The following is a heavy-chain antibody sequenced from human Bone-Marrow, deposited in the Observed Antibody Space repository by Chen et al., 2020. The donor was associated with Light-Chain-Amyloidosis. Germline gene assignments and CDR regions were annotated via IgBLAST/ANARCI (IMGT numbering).Heavy chain of an antibody. CDR3: ARVGFYNWNVHNAFDI. CDR2: ISSRGSTI. V-gene: IGHV3-48*03. J-gene: IGHJ3*02. D-gene: IGHD1-1*01. CDR1: EFHFSSYE. Sequence: EVQLVETGGGVVRPGESLRLSCAASEFHFSSYEMKWVRQAPGKGLEWVSFISSRGSTIYYADSVKGRFTISRDNAKNSLYLQMNSLRAEDTAVYYCARVGFYNWNVHNAFDIWGQGTMVTVSS.